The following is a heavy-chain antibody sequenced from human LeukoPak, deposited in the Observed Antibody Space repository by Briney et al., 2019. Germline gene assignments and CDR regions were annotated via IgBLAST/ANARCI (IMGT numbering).Heavy chain of an antibody. J-gene: IGHJ5*02. CDR3: ARNEHDYSNWFDP. V-gene: IGHV4-38-2*02. Sequence: SETLSLTCTVSGYSISSGYYWGWIRHPPGKGLECIGIIYHSGITYYNPSLKSRVTISVDTAKNHFSLKLRSVHAADTAVYYCARNEHDYSNWFDPWGQGTLVTVSS. CDR1: GYSISSGYY. D-gene: IGHD4-11*01. CDR2: IYHSGIT.